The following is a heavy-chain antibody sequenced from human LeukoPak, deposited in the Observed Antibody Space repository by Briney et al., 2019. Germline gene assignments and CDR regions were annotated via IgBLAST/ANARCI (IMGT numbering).Heavy chain of an antibody. D-gene: IGHD6-19*01. CDR3: AKDISSLRDVRIAVAGTGPGDY. J-gene: IGHJ4*02. CDR1: GFTFDDYA. CDR2: ISWNSGSI. V-gene: IGHV3-9*01. Sequence: PGGSLRLSCAASGFTFDDYAMHWVRQAPGKGLEWVSGISWNSGSIGYADSVKGRFTISRDNAKNSLYLQMNSLRAEDTALYYCAKDISSLRDVRIAVAGTGPGDYWGQGTLVTVSS.